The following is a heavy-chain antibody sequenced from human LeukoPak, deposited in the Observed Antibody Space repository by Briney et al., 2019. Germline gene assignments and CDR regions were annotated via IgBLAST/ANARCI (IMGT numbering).Heavy chain of an antibody. J-gene: IGHJ6*03. CDR1: GGSISSSNW. V-gene: IGHV4-4*02. CDR3: ARGQNDFWSGPYYYYYMDV. Sequence: SETLSLTCAVSGGSISSSNWWSWVRQPPGKGLEWIGEIYHSGSTNYNPSLKSRVTISVDKSKNQFSLKLSSVTAADTAVYYCARGQNDFWSGPYYYYYMDVWGKGTTVTVSS. D-gene: IGHD3-3*01. CDR2: IYHSGST.